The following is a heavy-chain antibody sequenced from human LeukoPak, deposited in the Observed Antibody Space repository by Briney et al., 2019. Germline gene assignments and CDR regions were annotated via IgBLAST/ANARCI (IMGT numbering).Heavy chain of an antibody. Sequence: PGRSLRLSCAASGFTFSSYAMHWVRQAPGKGLEWVAVISYDGSNKYYADSVKGRFTISRDNSKNTLYLQMNSLRAEDTAVYYCARGGALRYKAYFDYWGQGTLVTVSS. CDR1: GFTFSSYA. CDR2: ISYDGSNK. D-gene: IGHD5-24*01. CDR3: ARGGALRYKAYFDY. J-gene: IGHJ4*02. V-gene: IGHV3-30-3*01.